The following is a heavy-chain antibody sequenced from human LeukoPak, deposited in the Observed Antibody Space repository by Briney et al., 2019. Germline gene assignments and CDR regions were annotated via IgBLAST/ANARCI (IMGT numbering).Heavy chain of an antibody. CDR3: ARVNLLWFGELYRDYYGMDV. V-gene: IGHV3-7*01. J-gene: IGHJ6*02. D-gene: IGHD3-10*01. CDR2: IKQDGSEK. Sequence: GGSLRLSCAASGFTFSSYWMSWVRQAPGKGLEWVANIKQDGSEKYYVDSVKGRFTISRDNAKNSLYLQMNSLRAEDTAVYYCARVNLLWFGELYRDYYGMDVWGQGTMVTVSS. CDR1: GFTFSSYW.